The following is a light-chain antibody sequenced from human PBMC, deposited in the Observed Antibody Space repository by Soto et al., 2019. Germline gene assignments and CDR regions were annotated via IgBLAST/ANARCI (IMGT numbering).Light chain of an antibody. V-gene: IGKV1-13*02. CDR1: QGISSA. CDR2: DAS. CDR3: QQFYSYPLT. J-gene: IGKJ4*01. Sequence: IQMTQSPSSLSASVGDRVTITCRASQGISSAFAWYQQKPGEAPKLLIYDASTLESGVPLRFSGSGSGADFTLTISSLQPEDVATYYCQQFYSYPLTFGGGTKVYIK.